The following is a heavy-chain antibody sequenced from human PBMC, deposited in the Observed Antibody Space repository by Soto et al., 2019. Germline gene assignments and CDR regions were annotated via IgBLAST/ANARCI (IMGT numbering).Heavy chain of an antibody. D-gene: IGHD3-10*01. Sequence: PGGALRLSSVASGLTFGSRAMSWVRQAPGEGLQWVATITDNGGDAKYADSVRGRFVISRDNSKKTLYLQMTSLTAEDSAMYFCARGSTESYPGSRIFDFWGRGTLVTVSS. CDR1: GLTFGSRA. CDR2: ITDNGGDA. CDR3: ARGSTESYPGSRIFDF. J-gene: IGHJ4*02. V-gene: IGHV3-23*01.